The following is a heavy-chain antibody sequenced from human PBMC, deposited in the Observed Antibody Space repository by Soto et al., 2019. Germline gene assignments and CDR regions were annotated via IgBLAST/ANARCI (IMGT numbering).Heavy chain of an antibody. CDR1: GGSIGGSTYF. D-gene: IGHD3-10*01. Sequence: SETLSLTCTVSGGSIGGSTYFWGWIRQSPGTGLEWLGTIYSSGSTYYNPYLKSRITMYLDTSKIQFYLNMGSVTDADTAVYYCTRRRFGVRGVTTMDVWGPGTAVTVSS. J-gene: IGHJ6*02. V-gene: IGHV4-39*01. CDR3: TRRRFGVRGVTTMDV. CDR2: IYSSGST.